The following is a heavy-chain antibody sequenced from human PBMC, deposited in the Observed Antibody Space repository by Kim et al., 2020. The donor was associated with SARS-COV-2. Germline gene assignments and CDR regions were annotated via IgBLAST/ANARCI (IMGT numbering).Heavy chain of an antibody. Sequence: ASVKVSCKATGYTFTRYDINWVRQAPGQGFEWMGWMNPNSGNTGYAQKFQGRVTMTSDTSINTAYMELSGLRFEDTAFYYCARGRFTPIFVVTIRSDGFD. CDR3: ARGRFTPIFVVTIRSDGFD. J-gene: IGHJ3*01. V-gene: IGHV1-8*01. D-gene: IGHD2-15*01. CDR1: GYTFTRYD. CDR2: MNPNSGNT.